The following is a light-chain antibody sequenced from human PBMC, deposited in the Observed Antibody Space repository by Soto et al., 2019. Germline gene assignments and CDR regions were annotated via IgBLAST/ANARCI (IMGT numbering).Light chain of an antibody. V-gene: IGKV3-11*01. CDR3: QQRSNWPST. CDR1: QSVSTY. Sequence: EIVLTQSPVTLSLSPGERATLSCRASQSVSTYLAWYQQKPGRAPRLLIYDASSRATGIPARFSGCGSGTDFTLTISSLEPEDFAVYYCQQRSNWPSTFGGGTKVEIK. CDR2: DAS. J-gene: IGKJ4*01.